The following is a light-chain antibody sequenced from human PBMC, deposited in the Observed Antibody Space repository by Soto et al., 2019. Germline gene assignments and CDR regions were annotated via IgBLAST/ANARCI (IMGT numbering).Light chain of an antibody. Sequence: DIQMTQSPSALSASVGDRVTITCRTSQNIRNWLAWYQQKPGKAPKLLIYKASTLESGVPSRFSGSGSGTEFPLAISSLQPDDFATYYCQQYHSYSWTFGQGTKVDIK. CDR1: QNIRNW. CDR3: QQYHSYSWT. CDR2: KAS. J-gene: IGKJ1*01. V-gene: IGKV1-5*03.